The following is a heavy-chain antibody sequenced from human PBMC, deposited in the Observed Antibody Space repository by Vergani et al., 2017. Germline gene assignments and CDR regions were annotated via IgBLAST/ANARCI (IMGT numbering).Heavy chain of an antibody. V-gene: IGHV1-18*01. CDR3: ARVPVWRYCSGGSCYNWFDP. D-gene: IGHD2-15*01. CDR1: GYTFTSYG. J-gene: IGHJ5*02. Sequence: QVQLVQSGAEVKKPGASVKVSCKASGYTFTSYGISWVRQAPGQGLEWMGWISAHNGNTNYAQKLQGRVTMTTDTSTSTAYMGLRSLRSDDTAGYCCARVPVWRYCSGGSCYNWFDPWGQGTLVTVSS. CDR2: ISAHNGNT.